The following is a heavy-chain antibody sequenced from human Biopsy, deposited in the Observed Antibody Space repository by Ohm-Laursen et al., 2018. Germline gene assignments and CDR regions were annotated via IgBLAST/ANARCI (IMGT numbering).Heavy chain of an antibody. CDR1: GVPINGGRYY. Sequence: TLSLTRIVSGVPINGGRYYWNWIRHHPGKGLEWIGNIFYSANTYYNPSLKSRVTISVDTSKNQFSLKLSSVTAADTAVYYCARLGSGDYFPTFFDFWGQGALVTVSS. CDR3: ARLGSGDYFPTFFDF. CDR2: IFYSANT. V-gene: IGHV4-31*02. D-gene: IGHD5-12*01. J-gene: IGHJ4*02.